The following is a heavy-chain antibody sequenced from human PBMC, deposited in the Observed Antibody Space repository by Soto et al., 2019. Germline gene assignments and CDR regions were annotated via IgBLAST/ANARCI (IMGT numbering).Heavy chain of an antibody. CDR2: ISGSGGST. Sequence: GGSLRLSCAASGFTFSSYAMSWVGQAQGKGLEWVSAISGSGGSTYYADSVKGRFTISRDNSKNTLYLQMNSLRAEDTAVYYCAKGADYTTVTTYDYWGQGTLVTVSS. D-gene: IGHD4-17*01. J-gene: IGHJ4*02. V-gene: IGHV3-23*01. CDR1: GFTFSSYA. CDR3: AKGADYTTVTTYDY.